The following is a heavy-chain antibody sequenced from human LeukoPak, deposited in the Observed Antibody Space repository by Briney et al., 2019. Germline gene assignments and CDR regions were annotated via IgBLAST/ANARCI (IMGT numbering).Heavy chain of an antibody. Sequence: GGSLRLSCAASGFTFSTYWMSWVRQAPGKGLERVASVKQDGSENYYVDSVKGRFTISRDNTKNSLYLQMNSLRAEDTAMYYCARLNSGGYFSRWGQGTLVTVSS. J-gene: IGHJ4*02. CDR3: ARLNSGGYFSR. CDR1: GFTFSTYW. D-gene: IGHD1-26*01. V-gene: IGHV3-7*05. CDR2: VKQDGSEN.